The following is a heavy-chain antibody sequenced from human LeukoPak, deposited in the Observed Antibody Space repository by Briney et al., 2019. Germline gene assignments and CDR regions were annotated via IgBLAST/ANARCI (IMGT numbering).Heavy chain of an antibody. Sequence: GGSLRLSCAASGFTFDDYAMHWVRQAPGKGLEWVSGITWNSGNIGYADSVKDRFTISRDNAKNSLYLQMNSLRAEDTALYYCAKDHYASGNSYADYWGQGTLVTVSS. CDR2: ITWNSGNI. CDR3: AKDHYASGNSYADY. D-gene: IGHD3-10*01. J-gene: IGHJ4*02. CDR1: GFTFDDYA. V-gene: IGHV3-9*01.